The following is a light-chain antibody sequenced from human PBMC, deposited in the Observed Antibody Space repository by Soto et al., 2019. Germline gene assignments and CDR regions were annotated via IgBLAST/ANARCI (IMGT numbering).Light chain of an antibody. Sequence: QSVLTQPASGSGAAGERGSISCSGSSSNIGRNTVHWYQQLPGTAPNVLIYTNDKRPSGVPDRFSGSKSGTSASLAISGLQSEDEADYYCAAWDDSLKGHVFGTGTKVTV. CDR3: AAWDDSLKGHV. CDR2: TND. J-gene: IGLJ1*01. CDR1: SSNIGRNT. V-gene: IGLV1-44*01.